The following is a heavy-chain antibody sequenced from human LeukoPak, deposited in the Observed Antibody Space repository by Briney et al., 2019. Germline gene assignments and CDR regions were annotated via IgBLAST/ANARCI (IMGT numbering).Heavy chain of an antibody. Sequence: PGGSLRLSCAASGFPVNKYEIHWVRQAPGKGLEWISYVDAGATSTNYADSVKGRFTISRDNAKNSLYLQMNSLRAEDTAVYYCARKTSGSWFGELVYYYYGMDVWGQGTTVTVSS. CDR2: VDAGATST. V-gene: IGHV3-48*03. CDR3: ARKTSGSWFGELVYYYYGMDV. CDR1: GFPVNKYE. J-gene: IGHJ6*02. D-gene: IGHD3-10*01.